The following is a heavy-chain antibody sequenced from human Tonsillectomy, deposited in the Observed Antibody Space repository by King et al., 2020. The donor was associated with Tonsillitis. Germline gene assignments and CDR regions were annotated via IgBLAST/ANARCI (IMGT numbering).Heavy chain of an antibody. CDR3: ARIRDYGDYVFDY. Sequence: VTLKESGPVLVKPTETLTLTCTVSGFSLSNARMGVSWIRQPPGKALEWLAHIFSNDEKSYSTSLKSRLPISKDTSKSPVVLTMTNMDPVDTATYYCARIRDYGDYVFDYWGQGTLVTVSS. D-gene: IGHD4-17*01. V-gene: IGHV2-26*01. CDR1: GFSLSNARMG. J-gene: IGHJ4*02. CDR2: IFSNDEK.